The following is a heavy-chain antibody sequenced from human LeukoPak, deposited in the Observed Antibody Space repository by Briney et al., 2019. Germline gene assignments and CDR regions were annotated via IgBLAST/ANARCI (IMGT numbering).Heavy chain of an antibody. V-gene: IGHV3-48*03. D-gene: IGHD4-23*01. J-gene: IGHJ4*02. Sequence: GGSLRLSCTASGFTFSNFEMNWVRQTPGKGLEWVSYISDSDSTIYYTDSVKGRFTISRDNAKNSLYLQMSSLRAEDTAVYYCARVSPDYGGYFDYWGQGTLLTVSS. CDR1: GFTFSNFE. CDR3: ARVSPDYGGYFDY. CDR2: ISDSDSTI.